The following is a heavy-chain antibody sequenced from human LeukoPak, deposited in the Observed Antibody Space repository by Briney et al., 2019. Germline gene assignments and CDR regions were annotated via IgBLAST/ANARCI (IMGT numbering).Heavy chain of an antibody. CDR2: IYPGDSDT. J-gene: IGHJ4*02. V-gene: IGHV5-51*01. D-gene: IGHD1-26*01. CDR3: ARHVPHGSFFYFDL. CDR1: GYSFTSYW. Sequence: GESLKISCKGSGYSFTSYWIGWVRQMPGIGLEWMGIIYPGDSDTTYRPSFQGQVTISADRSISTAYLQWSSLKASDSAMYYCARHVPHGSFFYFDLWGQGTLVTVSS.